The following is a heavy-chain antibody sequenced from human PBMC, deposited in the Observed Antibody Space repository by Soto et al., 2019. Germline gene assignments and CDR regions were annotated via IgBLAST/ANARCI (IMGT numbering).Heavy chain of an antibody. CDR3: ARGGSFPSIAAAGTFYYYYMDV. D-gene: IGHD6-13*01. CDR2: INPNSGGT. CDR1: GYTFTGYY. V-gene: IGHV1-2*04. J-gene: IGHJ6*03. Sequence: GASVKVSCKASGYTFTGYYMHWVRQAPGQGLEWMGWINPNSGGTNYAQKFQGWVTMTRDTSISTAYMELSRLRSDDTAVYYCARGGSFPSIAAAGTFYYYYMDVWGKGTTVTVSS.